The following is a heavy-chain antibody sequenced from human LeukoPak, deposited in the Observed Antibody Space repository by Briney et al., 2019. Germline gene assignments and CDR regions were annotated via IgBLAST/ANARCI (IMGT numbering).Heavy chain of an antibody. CDR1: GFTFSSYG. Sequence: PGRSLRLSCAASGFTFSSYGMHWVRQAPGKGLEWVAVISYDGSNKYYADSVKGRFTISRDNSKNTLYLQMNSLRAEDTAVYYCAKRYCSGGSCYSGGNYYYMDVWGKGTTVTISS. CDR3: AKRYCSGGSCYSGGNYYYMDV. V-gene: IGHV3-30*18. CDR2: ISYDGSNK. D-gene: IGHD2-15*01. J-gene: IGHJ6*03.